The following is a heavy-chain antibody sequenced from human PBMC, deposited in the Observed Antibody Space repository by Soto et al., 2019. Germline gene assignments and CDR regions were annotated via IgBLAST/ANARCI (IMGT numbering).Heavy chain of an antibody. CDR3: ARAERYYDFWSGYYTTAGGMDV. J-gene: IGHJ6*02. CDR1: GFTFSSYG. CDR2: IWYDGSNK. V-gene: IGHV3-33*01. Sequence: GGSLRLSCAASGFTFSSYGMHWFRQAPGKGLEWVAVIWYDGSNKYYADSVKGRFTISRDNSKNTLYLQMNSLRAEDTAVYYCARAERYYDFWSGYYTTAGGMDVWGQGTTVTVSS. D-gene: IGHD3-3*01.